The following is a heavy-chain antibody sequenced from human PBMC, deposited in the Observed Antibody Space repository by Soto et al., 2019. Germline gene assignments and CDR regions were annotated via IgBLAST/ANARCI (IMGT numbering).Heavy chain of an antibody. CDR3: ARHGRDYYDSSGSAFDI. CDR2: IDPSDSYT. Sequence: HGESLKISCKGSGYSFTSYWISWVRQMPGKGLEWMGRIDPSDSYTNYSPSFQGHVTISADKSISTAYLQWSSLKASDTAMYYCARHGRDYYDSSGSAFDIWGQGTMVTVSS. V-gene: IGHV5-10-1*01. J-gene: IGHJ3*02. CDR1: GYSFTSYW. D-gene: IGHD3-22*01.